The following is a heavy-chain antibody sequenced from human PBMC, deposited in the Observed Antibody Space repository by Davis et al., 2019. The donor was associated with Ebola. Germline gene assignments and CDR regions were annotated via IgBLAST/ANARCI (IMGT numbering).Heavy chain of an antibody. V-gene: IGHV3-23*01. D-gene: IGHD3-3*01. CDR1: GFTFSSYA. CDR2: ISGSGGST. J-gene: IGHJ4*02. CDR3: ARDPAIFGIDY. Sequence: GGSLRLSCAASGFTFSSYAMSWVRKAPGKGLEWVSAISGSGGSTYYADSVKGRFTISRDNSKNTLYLQMNSLRAEDTALYYCARDPAIFGIDYWGQGTLVTVSS.